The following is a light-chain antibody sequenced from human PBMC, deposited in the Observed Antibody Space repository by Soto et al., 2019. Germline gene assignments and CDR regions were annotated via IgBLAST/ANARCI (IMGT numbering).Light chain of an antibody. CDR2: EGS. CDR1: SSDVGSYNL. J-gene: IGLJ1*01. V-gene: IGLV2-23*01. Sequence: QSVLTQPASVSGSPGQSITISCTGTSSDVGSYNLVSWYQQHPGKAPKLMIYEGSKRPSGVSNRFSGSKSGNTASLTISGLQADDEADYYCCSYAGSSSPCVFGTGTKLTVL. CDR3: CSYAGSSSPCV.